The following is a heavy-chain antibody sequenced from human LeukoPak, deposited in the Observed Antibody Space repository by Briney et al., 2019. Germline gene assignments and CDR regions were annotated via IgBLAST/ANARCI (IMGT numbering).Heavy chain of an antibody. J-gene: IGHJ4*02. CDR2: MNPNSGNT. V-gene: IGHV1-8*01. CDR3: ARSVAGRYDY. Sequence: ASVQVSCKASGYTFTSYDVNWVRQATGQGLEWMGWMNPNSGNTGYAQKFQGRVTITRNTSISTAYMELSSLRSEDTAVYYCARSVAGRYDYWGQGTLVTVSS. CDR1: GYTFTSYD. D-gene: IGHD6-19*01.